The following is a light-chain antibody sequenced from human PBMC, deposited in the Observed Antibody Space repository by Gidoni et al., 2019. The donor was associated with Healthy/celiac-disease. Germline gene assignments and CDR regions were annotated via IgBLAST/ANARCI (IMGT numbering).Light chain of an antibody. J-gene: IGKJ3*01. V-gene: IGKV3-20*01. CDR2: GAS. CDR1: QSVSSSY. CDR3: QQYGSSLFT. Sequence: EMVLTQSPGTLSLSPGERATLSCRASQSVSSSYLAWYQQNPGQAPRLLISGASSRAPGIPDRFSGSGSGTDFTLTISRLEPEDFAVYYCQQYGSSLFTFGPGTKVDIK.